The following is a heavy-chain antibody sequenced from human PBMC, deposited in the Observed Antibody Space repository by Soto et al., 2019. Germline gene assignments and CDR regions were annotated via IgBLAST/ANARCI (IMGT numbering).Heavy chain of an antibody. V-gene: IGHV1-18*01. J-gene: IGHJ4*02. CDR1: GYTFTSYG. D-gene: IGHD3-3*01. CDR3: AKDLNVDFWSGYYGYFDY. CDR2: ISAYNGNT. Sequence: ASVKVSCKASGYTFTSYGISWVRQAPGQGLEWMGWISAYNGNTNYAQKLQGRVTMTTDTSTSTAYMELRSLRSDDTAVYFCAKDLNVDFWSGYYGYFDYWGQGILVTVSS.